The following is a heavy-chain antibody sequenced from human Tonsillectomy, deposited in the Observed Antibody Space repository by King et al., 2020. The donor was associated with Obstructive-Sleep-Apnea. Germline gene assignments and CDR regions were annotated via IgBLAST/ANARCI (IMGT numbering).Heavy chain of an antibody. CDR1: GGSISSYY. Sequence: QLQESGPVLVKPSETLSLTCTVSGGSISSYYWSWIRLPPGKGLEWIGYIYYSGSTTYNSSLKSRVTISVDMSKNQFSLKLSSVTAADPAVYYCASVLVGAATRWFDPWGQGTLVTVSS. CDR3: ASVLVGAATRWFDP. V-gene: IGHV4-59*08. CDR2: IYYSGST. J-gene: IGHJ5*02. D-gene: IGHD2-15*01.